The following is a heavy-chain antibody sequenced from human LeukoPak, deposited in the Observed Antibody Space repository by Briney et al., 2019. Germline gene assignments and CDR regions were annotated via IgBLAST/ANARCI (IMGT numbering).Heavy chain of an antibody. Sequence: SETLSLTCTVSGGSISSSSYYWSWIRQPPGKGLEWIVYIYYSGSTNYNPTLKSRVTISVDTSKNQFSLKLSSVTAADTAVYYCAGTYYYDSSGYYYPGGYWGQGTPVTVSS. V-gene: IGHV4-61*01. CDR2: IYYSGST. CDR1: GGSISSSSYY. D-gene: IGHD3-22*01. CDR3: AGTYYYDSSGYYYPGGY. J-gene: IGHJ4*02.